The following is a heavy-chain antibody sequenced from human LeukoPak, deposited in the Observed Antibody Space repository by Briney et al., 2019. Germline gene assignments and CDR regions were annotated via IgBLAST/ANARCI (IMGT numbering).Heavy chain of an antibody. CDR1: GGSFSGYY. Sequence: SETLSLTCAVYGGSFSGYYWSWIRQPPGKGLEWIGEIYHSGSTNYNPSLKSRVTISVDTSKNQFSLKLSSVTAADTAVYYCARGQRVGYCSSTSCPRGGYYYYYGMDVWGKGTTLTVSS. CDR2: IYHSGST. D-gene: IGHD2-2*03. J-gene: IGHJ6*04. V-gene: IGHV4-34*01. CDR3: ARGQRVGYCSSTSCPRGGYYYYYGMDV.